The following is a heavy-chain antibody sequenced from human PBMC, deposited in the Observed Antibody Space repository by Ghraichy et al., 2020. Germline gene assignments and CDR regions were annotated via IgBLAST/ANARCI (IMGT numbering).Heavy chain of an antibody. CDR1: GGSISSYF. D-gene: IGHD5-18*01. CDR3: ARAKDTPMVISYLSYYFYAMDG. V-gene: IGHV4-59*01. Sequence: SETLSLTCTVSGGSISSYFWSWIRQLPGKGLEWIGNIYHSGSTNYNPSLKSRVTISVDTSKNQFSLELSSVTAADTAVYYCARAKDTPMVISYLSYYFYAMDGWGQRTKVSVSS. CDR2: IYHSGST. J-gene: IGHJ6*02.